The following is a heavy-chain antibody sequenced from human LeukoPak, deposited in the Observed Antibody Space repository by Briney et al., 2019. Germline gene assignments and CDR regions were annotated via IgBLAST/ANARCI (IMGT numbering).Heavy chain of an antibody. Sequence: ASVKVSCKVSGYTFTSYYMHWVRQAPGQGLEWMGIINPSGGSTSYAQKFQGRVTMTRDTSTSTVYMELSSLRSEDTAVYYCARDPRQYQLLWEGAWFDPWGQGPWSPSPQ. CDR1: GYTFTSYY. CDR3: ARDPRQYQLLWEGAWFDP. J-gene: IGHJ5*02. CDR2: INPSGGST. D-gene: IGHD2-2*01. V-gene: IGHV1-46*01.